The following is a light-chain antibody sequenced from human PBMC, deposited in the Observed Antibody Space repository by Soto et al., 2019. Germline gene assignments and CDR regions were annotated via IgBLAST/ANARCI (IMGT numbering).Light chain of an antibody. CDR3: QQANSFPPWT. V-gene: IGKV1-12*01. CDR2: AAS. J-gene: IGKJ1*01. Sequence: DIQMTQSPSSVSASVGDRVTITCRASQDISNWLAWYQQRPGKAPKLLIYAASSLQSGVPSRFRGSGSGTDFTLPISGLQPEDFATYYWQQANSFPPWTFGQGTKVEIK. CDR1: QDISNW.